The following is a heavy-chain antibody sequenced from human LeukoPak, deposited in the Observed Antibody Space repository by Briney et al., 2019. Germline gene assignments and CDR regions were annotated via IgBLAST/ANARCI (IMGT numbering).Heavy chain of an antibody. V-gene: IGHV4-34*01. J-gene: IGHJ4*02. CDR3: ARGPNYFDY. Sequence: SETLSLTCAVYGGSFSGYYWSWIRQPPGKGLEWIGEIDHSGSTNYNPSLKSRVTISVDTSKNQSSLKLSSVTAADTAVYYCARGPNYFDYWGQGTLVTVSS. CDR2: IDHSGST. CDR1: GGSFSGYY.